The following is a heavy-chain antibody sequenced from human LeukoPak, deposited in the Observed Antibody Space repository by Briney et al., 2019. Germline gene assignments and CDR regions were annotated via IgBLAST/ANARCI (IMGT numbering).Heavy chain of an antibody. CDR3: ERGGYYDYVWRSYRYFDY. CDR2: INPNSGGT. D-gene: IGHD3-16*02. Sequence: ASVKVSCKASGYTFTGYYMHWVRQAPGQGLEWMGRINPNSGGTNYAQKFQGRVTMTRDTSISTAYMELSRLRSDDTAVYYCERGGYYDYVWRSYRYFDYGGQGTLVTVSS. CDR1: GYTFTGYY. J-gene: IGHJ4*02. V-gene: IGHV1-2*06.